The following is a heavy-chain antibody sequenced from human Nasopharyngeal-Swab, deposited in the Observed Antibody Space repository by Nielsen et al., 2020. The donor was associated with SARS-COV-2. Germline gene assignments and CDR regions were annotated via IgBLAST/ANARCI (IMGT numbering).Heavy chain of an antibody. CDR3: ATDRGAVAGTILFGYYYYGMDV. D-gene: IGHD6-19*01. Sequence: GESLKISCAASGFTFSSYSMNWVRQAPGKGLEWVSSISSSSSYIYYADSVKGRFTISRDNAKNSLYLQMNSLRAEDTAVYYCATDRGAVAGTILFGYYYYGMDVWGQGTTVTVSS. J-gene: IGHJ6*02. CDR1: GFTFSSYS. CDR2: ISSSSSYI. V-gene: IGHV3-21*01.